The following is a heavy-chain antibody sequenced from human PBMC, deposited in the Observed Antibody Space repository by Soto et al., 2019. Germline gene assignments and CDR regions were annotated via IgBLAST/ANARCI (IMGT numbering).Heavy chain of an antibody. D-gene: IGHD6-19*01. Sequence: GGSLRLSCAASGFTFSSYAMHWVRRAPGKGLEWVAVISYDGSNKYYAGSVKGRFTISRDNSKNTLYLQMNSLRAEDKAVYYCARDGLYSSRWPPWGIEYRGQGTLVTTAS. CDR2: ISYDGSNK. CDR3: ARDGLYSSRWPPWGIEY. J-gene: IGHJ4*02. V-gene: IGHV3-30*01. CDR1: GFTFSSYA.